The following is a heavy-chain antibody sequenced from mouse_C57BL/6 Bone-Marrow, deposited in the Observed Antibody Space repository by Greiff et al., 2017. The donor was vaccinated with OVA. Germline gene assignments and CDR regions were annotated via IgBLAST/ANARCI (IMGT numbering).Heavy chain of an antibody. CDR2: IFPGSGST. CDR1: GYTFTRPW. CDR3: ASDGFAFYGSSYGY. V-gene: IGHV1-56*01. J-gene: IGHJ2*01. Sequence: VQLQQSGPELVRPGASVKISCKAPGYTFTRPWLQWVRPRPGQGLEWIGEIFPGSGSTYYNEQFKGKATLTVDTSSSTAYNQRSSRTTEDSAVYVCASDGFAFYGSSYGYWGQGTTLTVSS. D-gene: IGHD1-1*01.